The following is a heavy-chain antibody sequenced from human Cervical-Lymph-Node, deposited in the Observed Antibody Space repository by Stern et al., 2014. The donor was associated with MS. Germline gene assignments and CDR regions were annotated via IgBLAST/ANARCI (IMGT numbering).Heavy chain of an antibody. D-gene: IGHD6-6*01. V-gene: IGHV2-70*01. J-gene: IGHJ3*02. CDR1: GFSLTTCGMC. Sequence: QVTLRESGPALVKPTQTLTLTCTFSGFSLTTCGMCVSWIRQPPAKALECLSFIDWDDDKSYNTSLKTRLTISKDTSKNQVVLTMTNMDPVDTATYYCARFYSSSSFADAFDIWGQGTMVTVSS. CDR3: ARFYSSSSFADAFDI. CDR2: IDWDDDK.